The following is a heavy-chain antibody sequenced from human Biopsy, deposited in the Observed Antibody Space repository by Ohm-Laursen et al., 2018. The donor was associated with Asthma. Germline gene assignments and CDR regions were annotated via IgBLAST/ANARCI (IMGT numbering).Heavy chain of an antibody. CDR1: GVSLRNYGLSGYG. Sequence: VKISCKASGVSLRNYGLSGYGFSWLRQAPGQGLEWMGGIRPMFATKNYAQSFQGRITITADESTHTAYLEMTNLRSADTAVYYCAIENSHYYGTGRPAKDWFAPWGQGTLVTVSS. V-gene: IGHV1-69*13. CDR2: IRPMFATK. D-gene: IGHD3-10*01. J-gene: IGHJ5*02. CDR3: AIENSHYYGTGRPAKDWFAP.